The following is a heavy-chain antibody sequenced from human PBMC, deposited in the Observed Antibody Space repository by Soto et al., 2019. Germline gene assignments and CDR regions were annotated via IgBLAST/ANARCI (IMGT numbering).Heavy chain of an antibody. CDR2: IYYSGNT. CDR3: ARIPVDTSMIYWLDP. D-gene: IGHD5-18*01. V-gene: IGHV4-61*08. Sequence: QVQLQESGPGLVKPSETLSLTCTVSGGSVSSGDYYWSWIRQPPGKGLEWIGYIYYSGNTNYNPSFKSRVIISVDTSKNLFSLKLTSVTAADTAVYYCARIPVDTSMIYWLDPWGQGTLVTVSS. J-gene: IGHJ5*02. CDR1: GGSVSSGDYY.